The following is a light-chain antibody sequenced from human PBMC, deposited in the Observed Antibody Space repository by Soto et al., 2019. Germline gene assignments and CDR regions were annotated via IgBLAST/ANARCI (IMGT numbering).Light chain of an antibody. CDR1: QSISTY. CDR3: QQSHSATEAFT. CDR2: AAS. V-gene: IGKV1-39*01. J-gene: IGKJ3*01. Sequence: DIQMTQSPSSLSASVGDRVTITCRASQSISTYLTWYQQKPGKAPKLLIYAASFLQSGVPSRFSGSGCGSEFTLTISSLQPEDVATECCQQSHSATEAFTFGPGTKVDIK.